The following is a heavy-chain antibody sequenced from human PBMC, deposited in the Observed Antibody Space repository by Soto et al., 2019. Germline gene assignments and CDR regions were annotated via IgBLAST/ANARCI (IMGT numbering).Heavy chain of an antibody. V-gene: IGHV4-4*07. D-gene: IGHD1-1*01. CDR3: VRDGTKTLRDWFDP. CDR1: GASISGFY. J-gene: IGHJ5*02. CDR2: IYATGTT. Sequence: SETLSLTCTVSGASISGFYWSWIRKSAGKGLEWIGRIYATGTTDYNPSLKSRVMRSVDTSKKQFSLKLRSVPAAATAVYYCVRDGTKTLRDWFDPWGQGISVTVSS.